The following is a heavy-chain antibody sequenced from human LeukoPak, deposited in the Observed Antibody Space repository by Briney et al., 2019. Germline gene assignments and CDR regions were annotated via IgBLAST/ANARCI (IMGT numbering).Heavy chain of an antibody. CDR1: GFTFSSYS. D-gene: IGHD3-3*01. V-gene: IGHV3-21*01. Sequence: KTGGSLRLSCAASGFTFSSYSMNWVRQAPGKGLEWVSSISSSSGYIYYADSVKGRFTISRDNAKNSLYLQMNSLRAEDTAVYYCARLELRFLEWLWLDAFDIWGQGTMVTVSS. CDR3: ARLELRFLEWLWLDAFDI. J-gene: IGHJ3*02. CDR2: ISSSSGYI.